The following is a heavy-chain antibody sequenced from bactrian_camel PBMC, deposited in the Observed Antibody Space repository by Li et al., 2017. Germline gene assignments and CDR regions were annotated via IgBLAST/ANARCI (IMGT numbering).Heavy chain of an antibody. CDR2: RYAGGSA. CDR3: AADLSPYSDCSDRRIGY. CDR1: TSTYSIHY. V-gene: IGHV3S40*01. Sequence: DVQLVESGGESVQAGGSLRLSCVASTSTYSIHYMAWFRQAPGKEREGVAARYAGGSAYYVDSVKGRFTISQDNAKTTAYLQMDSLKPEDTAVYYCAADLSPYSDCSDRRIGYWGQGTQVTVS. D-gene: IGHD4*01. J-gene: IGHJ6*01.